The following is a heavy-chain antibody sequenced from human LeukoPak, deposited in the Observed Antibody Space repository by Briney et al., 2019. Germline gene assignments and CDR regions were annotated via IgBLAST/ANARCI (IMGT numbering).Heavy chain of an antibody. CDR3: AREEVNPIQNWFDP. J-gene: IGHJ5*02. CDR2: IRYDGSNK. CDR1: GFTFSSHG. Sequence: GGSLRLSCAASGFTFSSHGMHWVRQAPGKGLEWVAYIRYDGSNKYYADSVKGRFTISRDNSKNTLCLQMNSLRAEDTAVYHCAREEVNPIQNWFDPWGQGTLVTVSS. V-gene: IGHV3-30*02. D-gene: IGHD4-23*01.